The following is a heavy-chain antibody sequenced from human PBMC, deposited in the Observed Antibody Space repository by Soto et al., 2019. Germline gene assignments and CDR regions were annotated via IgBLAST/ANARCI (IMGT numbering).Heavy chain of an antibody. V-gene: IGHV4-59*01. CDR3: ARATNWNLNNWFDP. CDR2: VHHSGTT. CDR1: GASITNYY. D-gene: IGHD1-7*01. J-gene: IGHJ5*02. Sequence: QVSLQESGPRLVKPSETLSLSCVVSGASITNYYWSWIRQAPGKRLEWIGYVHHSGTTNYNPSLKSRVTILLGSSKSEFFLTVTSVTAAYTAVYFCARATNWNLNNWFDPWGQGTLVTVSS.